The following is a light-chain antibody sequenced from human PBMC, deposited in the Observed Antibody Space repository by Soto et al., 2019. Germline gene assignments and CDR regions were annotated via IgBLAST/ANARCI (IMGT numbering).Light chain of an antibody. V-gene: IGKV1-39*01. J-gene: IGKJ2*01. Sequence: DIQMTQSPSSLSASVGDRVTISCRASQAISTSLNWYQQKPGKAPKLLIYAASSLQTGVPSRFTGSGSATYFTLTISSLHPEDFATYYCQQSYSTPRTFGQGTKLEI. CDR1: QAISTS. CDR2: AAS. CDR3: QQSYSTPRT.